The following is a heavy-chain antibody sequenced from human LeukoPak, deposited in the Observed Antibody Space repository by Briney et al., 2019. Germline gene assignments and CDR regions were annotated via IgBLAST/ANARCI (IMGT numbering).Heavy chain of an antibody. CDR1: GFTFSSYA. Sequence: PGRSLRLSCAASGFTFSSYAMHWVRQAPGKGLEWVAVISYDGSNKFYADSVKGRFTISRDNSKNTLYLQMNSLRGEDTAVYYCARVDSSSWFYYGMDVWGQGTTVTVSS. CDR3: ARVDSSSWFYYGMDV. J-gene: IGHJ6*02. CDR2: ISYDGSNK. D-gene: IGHD6-13*01. V-gene: IGHV3-30-3*01.